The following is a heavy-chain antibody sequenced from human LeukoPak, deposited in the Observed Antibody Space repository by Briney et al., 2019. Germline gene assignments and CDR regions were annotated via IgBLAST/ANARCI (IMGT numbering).Heavy chain of an antibody. D-gene: IGHD2-2*02. CDR3: ARVGRYCSSTSCYRYHHYYMDV. Sequence: SETLSLTCAVYGGSFSGYYWSWIRQPPGKGLEWIGEIKHSGSTNYNPSLKSRVTISVDTSKNQFSLKLSSVTAADTAVYYCARVGRYCSSTSCYRYHHYYMDVWGKGTTVTVSS. J-gene: IGHJ6*03. CDR2: IKHSGST. V-gene: IGHV4-34*01. CDR1: GGSFSGYY.